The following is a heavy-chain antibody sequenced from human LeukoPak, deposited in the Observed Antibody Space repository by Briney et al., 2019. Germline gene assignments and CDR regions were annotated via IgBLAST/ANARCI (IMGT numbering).Heavy chain of an antibody. CDR2: IWSDGSNE. V-gene: IGHV3-33*01. J-gene: IGHJ4*02. CDR1: GFXFSSYG. CDR3: ARTYNIRYFDS. D-gene: IGHD3-9*01. Sequence: GGSLRLSCAASGFXFSSYGIHWARQAPGKGLEWVAVIWSDGSNEYYADSVKGRFTISRDNPKNTLYLQMSSLRAVDTAVYYCARTYNIRYFDSWGQGTLVTVSS.